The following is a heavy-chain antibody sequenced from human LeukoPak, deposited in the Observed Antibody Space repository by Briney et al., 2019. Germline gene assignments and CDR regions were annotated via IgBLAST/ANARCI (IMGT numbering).Heavy chain of an antibody. V-gene: IGHV1-2*02. Sequence: GASVKVSCKASGYTFTGYYMHWVRQAPGQGLEWMGWINPNSGGTNYAQKFQGRVTMTRDTSISTAYMELSRLRSDDTAVYYCARVQWLYSSLENYYYYYGMDVWGQGTTVTVSS. CDR2: INPNSGGT. J-gene: IGHJ6*02. CDR1: GYTFTGYY. CDR3: ARVQWLYSSLENYYYYYGMDV. D-gene: IGHD6-19*01.